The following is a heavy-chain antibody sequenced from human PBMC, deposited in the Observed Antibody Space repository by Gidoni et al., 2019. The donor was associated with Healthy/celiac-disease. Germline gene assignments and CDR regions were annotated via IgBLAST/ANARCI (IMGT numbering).Heavy chain of an antibody. CDR1: GFTFSACG. CDR3: AKEGQEITIFGVAKLGADF. Sequence: QVQLVESGGGVVQPGRSLRLSCAASGFTFSACGMDWVRQAPGKGLEWVAVISDDGSDKYYADSVKGRFTISRDNSKNTLYLQMNSLSGDDTAVYYCAKEGQEITIFGVAKLGADFWGQGTLVTVSS. D-gene: IGHD3-3*01. CDR2: ISDDGSDK. V-gene: IGHV3-30*18. J-gene: IGHJ4*02.